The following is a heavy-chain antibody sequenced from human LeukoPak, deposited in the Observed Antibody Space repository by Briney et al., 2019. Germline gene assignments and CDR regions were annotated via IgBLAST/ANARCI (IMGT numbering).Heavy chain of an antibody. Sequence: PSETLSLTCTVSGGSISSGDYYWSWIRQPPGKGQEWIGYIYYSGSTYYNPSLKSRVTISVDTSKNQFSLKLSSVTAADTTVYYCARVAPVKDAFDIWGQGTMVTVSS. CDR3: ARVAPVKDAFDI. J-gene: IGHJ3*02. CDR1: GGSISSGDYY. CDR2: IYYSGST. V-gene: IGHV4-30-4*08.